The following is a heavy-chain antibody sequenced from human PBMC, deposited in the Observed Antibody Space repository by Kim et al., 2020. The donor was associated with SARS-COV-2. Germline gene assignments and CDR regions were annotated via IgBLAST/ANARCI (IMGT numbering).Heavy chain of an antibody. CDR2: NSSSSSHI. CDR3: ARASDFWSDDAFDI. D-gene: IGHD3-3*01. CDR1: GFTFRSYT. V-gene: IGHV3-21*01. J-gene: IGHJ3*02. Sequence: GGSLRLSCAASGFTFRSYTMTWVRQAPGKGLEWVSGNSSSSSHINYADSVKGRFTISRDNAKNSLYLQMNSLRAEDTAMYYCARASDFWSDDAFDIWGQGTMVTVSS.